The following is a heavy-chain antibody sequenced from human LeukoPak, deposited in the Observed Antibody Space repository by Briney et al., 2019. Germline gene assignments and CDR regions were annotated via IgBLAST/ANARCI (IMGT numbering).Heavy chain of an antibody. V-gene: IGHV3-21*01. J-gene: IGHJ4*02. CDR3: ATSGYSYGYALDY. D-gene: IGHD5-18*01. CDR2: ISGSGGDT. CDR1: GFTFSNFP. Sequence: GESLRLSCAASGFTFSNFPMTWVRQAPGKGLEAFSSISGSGGDTYYKDSVKGRFTISRDNAKNSLYLQMNSLRAEDTAVYYCATSGYSYGYALDYWGQGTLVTVSS.